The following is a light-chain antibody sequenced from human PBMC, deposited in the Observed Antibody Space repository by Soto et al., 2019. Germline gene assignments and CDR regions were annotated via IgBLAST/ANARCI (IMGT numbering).Light chain of an antibody. V-gene: IGKV1-6*01. CDR3: LQESNYPLT. CDR2: SAS. J-gene: IGKJ4*01. CDR1: QGVRDD. Sequence: IQMTQSPSSLSASVGDRVTITCRASQGVRDDVGWYQQKPGKAPKLLIYSASTLQSEVPSRFSGSGSGTDFSLTISGLQPEEFATYYCLQESNYPLTFGGGTKVEIK.